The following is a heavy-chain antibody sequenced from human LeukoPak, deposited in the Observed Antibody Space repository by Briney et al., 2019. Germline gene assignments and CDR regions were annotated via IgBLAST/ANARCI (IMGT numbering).Heavy chain of an antibody. CDR3: VRHYYDSSGWSFDM. CDR2: IKHDGSET. V-gene: IGHV3-7*01. Sequence: GGSLRLSCAASGFTYSVYWMGWVRQAPGKGLEWVADIKHDGSETYHVDFVKGRFTISRDNAESSLYLQMNSLRAEDAALYYCVRHYYDSSGWSFDMWGQGTMVTVSP. CDR1: GFTYSVYW. J-gene: IGHJ3*02. D-gene: IGHD3-22*01.